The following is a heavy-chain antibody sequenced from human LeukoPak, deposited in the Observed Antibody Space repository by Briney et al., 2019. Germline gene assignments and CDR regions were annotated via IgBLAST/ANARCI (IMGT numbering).Heavy chain of an antibody. D-gene: IGHD3-3*01. J-gene: IGHJ4*02. V-gene: IGHV4-34*01. CDR2: INHSGST. CDR1: GGSFSGYY. CDR3: AAITIFGVEIDY. Sequence: SETLSLTCAVYGGSFSGYYWSWIRQSPGKGLEWIGEINHSGSTYYNPSLKSRVTISVDTSKNQFSLKLSSVTAADTAVYYCAAITIFGVEIDYWGQGTLVTVSS.